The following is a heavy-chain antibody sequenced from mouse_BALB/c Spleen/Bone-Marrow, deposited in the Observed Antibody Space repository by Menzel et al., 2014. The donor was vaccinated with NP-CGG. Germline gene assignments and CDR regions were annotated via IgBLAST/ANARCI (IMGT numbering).Heavy chain of an antibody. CDR1: GISITTGNYR. D-gene: IGHD2-1*01. V-gene: IGHV3-5*02. Sequence: EVKLMESGPGLVKPSQTVSLTCTVTGISITTGNYRWSWIRQFPGNKLEWIGYIYYSGTITYNPSLTSRTTITRDTSKNQFFLEMDSLTAEDTATYYCXRFYGNXFDYWGQGTTLTVSS. J-gene: IGHJ2*01. CDR3: XRFYGNXFDY. CDR2: IYYSGTI.